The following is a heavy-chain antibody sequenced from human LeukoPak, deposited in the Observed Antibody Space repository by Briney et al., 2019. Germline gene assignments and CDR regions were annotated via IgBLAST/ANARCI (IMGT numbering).Heavy chain of an antibody. J-gene: IGHJ4*02. CDR3: AKEGPEGQWLDTFDY. V-gene: IGHV3-23*01. Sequence: GGSLRLSCAASGFTFSNYGIHWVRQAPGKGLEWVSAISGSGGSTYYADSVKGRFTISRDNSKNTLYLQMNSLRAEDTAVYYCAKEGPEGQWLDTFDYWGQGTLVTVSS. CDR2: ISGSGGST. D-gene: IGHD6-19*01. CDR1: GFTFSNYG.